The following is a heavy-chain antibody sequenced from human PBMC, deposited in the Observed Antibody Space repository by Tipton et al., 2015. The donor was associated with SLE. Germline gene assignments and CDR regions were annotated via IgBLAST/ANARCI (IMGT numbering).Heavy chain of an antibody. CDR2: IYHSGSA. J-gene: IGHJ6*03. CDR1: GYSISSGFY. CDR3: AREPVYYYYYMDV. Sequence: TLSLTCSVSGYSISSGFYWGLIRQPPGKGLEWIATIYHSGSAYYNPSLKSRVAISVDTSKNQFSLKLSSVTAADTAVYYCAREPVYYYYYMDVWGKGTTVTVSS. V-gene: IGHV4-38-2*02.